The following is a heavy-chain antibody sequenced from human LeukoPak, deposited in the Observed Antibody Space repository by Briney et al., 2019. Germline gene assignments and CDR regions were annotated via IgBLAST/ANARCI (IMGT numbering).Heavy chain of an antibody. CDR2: ISAYNGNT. CDR1: GYTFTSYG. V-gene: IGHV1-18*01. D-gene: IGHD3-3*01. CDR3: AREGRYDFWSGYSNWLDP. J-gene: IGHJ5*02. Sequence: ASVKASCKASGYTFTSYGISWVRQAPGQGLEWMGWISAYNGNTNYAQKLQGRVTMTTDTSTSTAYMELRSLRSDDTAVYYCAREGRYDFWSGYSNWLDPWGQGTLVTVSS.